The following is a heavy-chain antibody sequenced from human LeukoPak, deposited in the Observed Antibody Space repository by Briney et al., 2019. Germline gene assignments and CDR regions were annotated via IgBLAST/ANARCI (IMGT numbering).Heavy chain of an antibody. CDR3: SKNPAPNNFPFDI. CDR2: ISTTGGYT. D-gene: IGHD1-20*01. V-gene: IGHV3-23*01. J-gene: IGHJ4*02. Sequence: GGSLRLSCVGSGLSFSTYDMGWVRQTPGKGLEWVSAISTTGGYTDDADSVKGRFTISRDNSQNTLLLQMHVLRAEDTADYYYSKNPAPNNFPFDIWGQRAMVTASP. CDR1: GLSFSTYD.